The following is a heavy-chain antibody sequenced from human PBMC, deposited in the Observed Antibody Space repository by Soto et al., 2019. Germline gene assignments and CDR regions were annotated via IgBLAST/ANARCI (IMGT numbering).Heavy chain of an antibody. CDR3: ARAPPGPSPRWDV. D-gene: IGHD3-10*01. CDR1: GASMSSGGHS. Sequence: PSETLSLTCCVSGASMSSGGHSWIWIRHSPGKGLEWIGCIYATGKTYYNPSLRSRVTISVDTSNNLFSLNVTSVTAADTAVYYCARAPPGPSPRWDVWGQGTTVTVSS. J-gene: IGHJ6*02. V-gene: IGHV4-30-2*06. CDR2: IYATGKT.